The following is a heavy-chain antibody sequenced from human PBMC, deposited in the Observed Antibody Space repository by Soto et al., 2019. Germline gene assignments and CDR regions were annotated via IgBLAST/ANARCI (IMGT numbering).Heavy chain of an antibody. CDR1: GFTFSSYA. D-gene: IGHD6-13*01. J-gene: IGHJ6*02. V-gene: IGHV3-30-3*01. Sequence: QVQLVESGGGVVQPGRSLRLSCAASGFTFSSYAMHWVRQAPGKGLEWVAVISYDGSNKYYADSVKGRFTISRDNSKNTLYLQMNSLRAEDTAVYYWARPRAAAYGMDVWGQGTTVTVSS. CDR3: ARPRAAAYGMDV. CDR2: ISYDGSNK.